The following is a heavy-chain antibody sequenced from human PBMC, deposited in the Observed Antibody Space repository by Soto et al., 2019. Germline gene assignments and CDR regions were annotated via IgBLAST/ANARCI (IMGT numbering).Heavy chain of an antibody. J-gene: IGHJ5*02. CDR1: GGTFSSYA. CDR3: AGGLGAMGDNWFDP. V-gene: IGHV1-69*01. D-gene: IGHD5-18*01. Sequence: QVQLVQSGAEGKKPGSSVKVSCKASGGTFSSYAISWVRQAPGQGLEWMGGIIPIFGTANYAQKFQGRVTITADESTSTAYMELSSMRSEDTAVYYCAGGLGAMGDNWFDPWGQGTLVTVSS. CDR2: IIPIFGTA.